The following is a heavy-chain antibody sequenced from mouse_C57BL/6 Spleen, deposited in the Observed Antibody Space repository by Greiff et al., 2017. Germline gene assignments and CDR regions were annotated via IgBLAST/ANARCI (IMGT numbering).Heavy chain of an antibody. J-gene: IGHJ1*03. V-gene: IGHV1-20*01. Sequence: EVKLQQSGPELVKPGDSVKISCKASGYSFTGSFMNWVMQSHGKSLEWIGRINPYNGDTFYNQKFKGKATLTVDKSSSTAHMELRSLTSEDSAVYYCAREDYYGSSYGYFDVWGTGTTVTVSS. CDR2: INPYNGDT. CDR3: AREDYYGSSYGYFDV. CDR1: GYSFTGSF. D-gene: IGHD1-1*01.